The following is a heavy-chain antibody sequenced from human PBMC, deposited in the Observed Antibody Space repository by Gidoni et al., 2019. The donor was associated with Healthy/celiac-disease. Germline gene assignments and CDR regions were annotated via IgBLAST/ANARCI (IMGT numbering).Heavy chain of an antibody. CDR3: ARHDPYSSGSQRIDY. D-gene: IGHD6-19*01. CDR2: IEYRVST. CDR1: GGSISSSSYY. Sequence: QLQLQESGPGLGKPSENRSLTCTVSGGSISSSSYYRGWTRQPPGKGLEWIGSIEYRVSTYSNPSLPSRVTISVDTSKNQFSLKLSSVTAADTAVYYCARHDPYSSGSQRIDYWGQGTLVTVSS. V-gene: IGHV4-39*01. J-gene: IGHJ4*02.